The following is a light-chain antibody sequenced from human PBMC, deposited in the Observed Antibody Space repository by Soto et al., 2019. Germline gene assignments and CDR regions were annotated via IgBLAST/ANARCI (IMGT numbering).Light chain of an antibody. J-gene: IGKJ3*01. CDR2: DVS. Sequence: EIVLTQSPATLSLSPGERATLSCRASQSVDNYLAWYQQKPGQAPRLLIYDVSNRATGTPARFSGSGSGTDFPLSISSLEPEDFAVYYCQQRSNRPRLTFGPGTKVDIK. CDR1: QSVDNY. V-gene: IGKV3-11*01. CDR3: QQRSNRPRLT.